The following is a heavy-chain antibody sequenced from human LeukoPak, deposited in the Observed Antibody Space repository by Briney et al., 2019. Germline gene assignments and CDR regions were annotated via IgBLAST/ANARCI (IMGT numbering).Heavy chain of an antibody. D-gene: IGHD2-15*01. CDR1: GYTFTGYY. V-gene: IGHV1-2*02. CDR3: ARDNGGRAMAYYYYYYMDV. Sequence: GSVKVSCKASGYTFTGYYMHWVRQAPGQGLEWVGWINPNSGGTNYAQKFQGRVTMTSDTSISTAYMELSSLRSEDTAVYYCARDNGGRAMAYYYYYYMDVWGKGTTVTISS. CDR2: INPNSGGT. J-gene: IGHJ6*03.